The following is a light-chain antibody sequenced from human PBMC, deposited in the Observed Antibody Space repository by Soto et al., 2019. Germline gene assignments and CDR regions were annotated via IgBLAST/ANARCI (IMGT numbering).Light chain of an antibody. CDR2: AAS. CDR3: QKYSNAVFT. J-gene: IGKJ3*01. V-gene: IGKV1-27*01. Sequence: DIQMTQSPSSLSASVGDRVTITCRASQGISSYLAWYQQRPGKVPKLLIYAASTLQSGVPSRFSGSGSGTDFTLTISSLQPEDVATYYCQKYSNAVFTFGPGTKVDIK. CDR1: QGISSY.